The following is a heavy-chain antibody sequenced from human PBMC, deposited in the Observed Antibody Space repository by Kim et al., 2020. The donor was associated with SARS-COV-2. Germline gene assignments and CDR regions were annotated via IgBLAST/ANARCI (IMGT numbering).Heavy chain of an antibody. J-gene: IGHJ6*02. CDR2: IKSKTDGGTT. D-gene: IGHD3-10*01. Sequence: GGSLRLSCAASGFTFSNAWMSWVRQAPGKGLEWVGRIKSKTDGGTTDYAAPVKGRFTISRDDSKNTLYLQMNSLKTEDTAVYYCTTEGGTMVRGVLPHYYYGMDVWGQGTTVTVSS. CDR3: TTEGGTMVRGVLPHYYYGMDV. CDR1: GFTFSNAW. V-gene: IGHV3-15*01.